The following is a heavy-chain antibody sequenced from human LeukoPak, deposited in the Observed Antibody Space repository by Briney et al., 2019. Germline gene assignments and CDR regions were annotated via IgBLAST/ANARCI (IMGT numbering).Heavy chain of an antibody. CDR2: INHSGST. CDR1: GGSFSGYY. V-gene: IGHV4-34*01. D-gene: IGHD2-15*01. CDR3: ARRFYRGSGGIGATPWPARNWFDP. Sequence: PSETLSLTCAVYGGSFSGYYWSWIRQPPGKGLEWIGEINHSGSTNYNPSLKSRVTISVDTSKNQFSLKLSSVTAADTAVYYCARRFYRGSGGIGATPWPARNWFDPWGQGTLVTVSS. J-gene: IGHJ5*02.